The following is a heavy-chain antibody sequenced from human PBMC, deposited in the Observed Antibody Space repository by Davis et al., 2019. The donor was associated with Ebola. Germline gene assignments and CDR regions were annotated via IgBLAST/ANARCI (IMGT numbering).Heavy chain of an antibody. V-gene: IGHV3-7*01. Sequence: GESLKISCAAASGFAFSIHWMTWVRQAPGKGLEWVANIRQDGGETYYADSVKGRFAIYRDNAKNSLYLQMNSLRAEDTAVYYCARDFLLFHEAYFDYWDQGTLVTVSS. CDR2: IRQDGGET. D-gene: IGHD2/OR15-2a*01. CDR3: ARDFLLFHEAYFDY. CDR1: GFAFSIHW. J-gene: IGHJ4*02.